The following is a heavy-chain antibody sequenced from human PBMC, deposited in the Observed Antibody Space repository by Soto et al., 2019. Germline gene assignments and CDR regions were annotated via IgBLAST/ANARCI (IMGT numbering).Heavy chain of an antibody. V-gene: IGHV1-24*01. D-gene: IGHD3-9*01. CDR1: GYTLTELS. CDR2: FVPEDGET. J-gene: IGHJ6*02. CDR3: ATSPPPRPYDILTGYSPEYYYYYGMDV. Sequence: ASVKVSCKVSGYTLTELSMHWVRQAPGKGLEWMGGFVPEDGETIYAQKFQGRVTMTEDTSTDTAYMELSSLRSEDTAVYYCATSPPPRPYDILTGYSPEYYYYYGMDVWGQGTTVTVSS.